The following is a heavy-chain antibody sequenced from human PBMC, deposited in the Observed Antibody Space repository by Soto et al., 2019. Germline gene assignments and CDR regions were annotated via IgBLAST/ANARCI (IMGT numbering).Heavy chain of an antibody. Sequence: LSLTCAVYGGSFSGYYWSWIRQPPGKGLEWIGEINHSGSTNYNPSLKSRVTISVDTSKNQFSLKLSSVAAADTAVYYCARAPYYYDSSGYYYARGFDYWGQGTLVTVSS. J-gene: IGHJ4*02. CDR1: GGSFSGYY. CDR3: ARAPYYYDSSGYYYARGFDY. D-gene: IGHD3-22*01. CDR2: INHSGST. V-gene: IGHV4-34*01.